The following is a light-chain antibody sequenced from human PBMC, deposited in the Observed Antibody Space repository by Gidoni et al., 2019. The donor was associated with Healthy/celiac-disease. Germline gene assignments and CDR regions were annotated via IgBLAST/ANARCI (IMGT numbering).Light chain of an antibody. CDR2: DAS. CDR1: QDISNY. CDR3: QQYDNRPYT. V-gene: IGKV1-33*01. Sequence: DIQMTQSPSSLSASVGDRVTITCQASQDISNYLNWYQQKPGKAPKLLIYDASNLDTGVPSRFSGSGSGTDFTFTISSLQPEGIATYYCQQYDNRPYTFGQGTKLEIK. J-gene: IGKJ2*01.